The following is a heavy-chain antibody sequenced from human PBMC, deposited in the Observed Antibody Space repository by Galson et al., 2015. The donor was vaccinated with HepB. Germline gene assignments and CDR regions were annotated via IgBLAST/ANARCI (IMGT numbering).Heavy chain of an antibody. J-gene: IGHJ4*02. CDR1: RGSFSGYY. Sequence: TLSLTCAVYRGSFSGYYWSWIRQPPGQGLEWIGYIYYTGSTNYNPSLKSRVTIIVDTSKNQFSLKLNSVAAADTAVYYCARQPLGSRRPLGGYYLFDYWGQGILVTVSS. D-gene: IGHD3-22*01. V-gene: IGHV4-59*08. CDR2: IYYTGST. CDR3: ARQPLGSRRPLGGYYLFDY.